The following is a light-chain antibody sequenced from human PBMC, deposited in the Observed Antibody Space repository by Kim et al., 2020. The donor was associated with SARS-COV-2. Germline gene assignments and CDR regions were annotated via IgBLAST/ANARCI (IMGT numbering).Light chain of an antibody. CDR3: QSYDSSNHGV. CDR2: EDN. CDR1: SGSIASNY. V-gene: IGLV6-57*04. Sequence: NFMLTQPHSASETPGKTVTISCTRSSGSIASNYVKWYQQRPGSAPTTVIYEDNQRPSGVPDRFSGSIDSSSNSASLTISRLKTEDEADYYCQSYDSSNHGVFGGGTQLTVL. J-gene: IGLJ3*02.